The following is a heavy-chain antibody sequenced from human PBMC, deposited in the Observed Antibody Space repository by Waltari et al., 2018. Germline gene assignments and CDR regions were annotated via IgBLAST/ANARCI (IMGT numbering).Heavy chain of an antibody. J-gene: IGHJ4*02. CDR3: AREYCAGECRLFDF. CDR1: RNAFSQKY. Sequence: VQLVQSGPEVRRPGASVKVSCKASRNAFSQKYLPGVRLAPGQGLEWVGWIDTNSGATNYGQKFKDRITLTWDTSVNTAYMELTRLASFDTAVYYCAREYCAGECRLFDFWGQGTGLTVSS. D-gene: IGHD2-21*01. CDR2: IDTNSGAT. V-gene: IGHV1-2*02.